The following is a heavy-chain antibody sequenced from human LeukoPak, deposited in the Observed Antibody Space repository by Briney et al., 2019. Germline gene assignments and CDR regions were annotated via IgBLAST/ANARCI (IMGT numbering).Heavy chain of an antibody. V-gene: IGHV4-30-2*01. J-gene: IGHJ6*04. CDR2: IYHNGST. D-gene: IGHD2-2*01. CDR1: GGSTSSGSHS. CDR3: ARLIVVIPKKNDYHYYYGMDV. Sequence: SSETLSLTCAVSGGSTSSGSHSWSWIRQPPGKGLECIGFIYHNGSTNHNPSLKSRVTISVDRSKNQFSLRLSSVTAADTAVYYCARLIVVIPKKNDYHYYYGMDVWGKGTTVTVSS.